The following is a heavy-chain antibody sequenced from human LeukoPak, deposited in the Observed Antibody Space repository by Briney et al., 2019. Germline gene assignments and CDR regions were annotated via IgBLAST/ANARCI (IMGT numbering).Heavy chain of an antibody. CDR2: IKPSGGGT. Sequence: ASVKVSCKASGYTFTNYYVHWVRQAPGQGLEWMGIIKPSGGGTSYALKFQGRVTITRDTSTSTAYMELSSLRSEDTAVYSCARDHFDSSGYYYLLGYFEHWGQGTLVTVSS. CDR3: ARDHFDSSGYYYLLGYFEH. J-gene: IGHJ1*01. D-gene: IGHD3-22*01. CDR1: GYTFTNYY. V-gene: IGHV1-46*01.